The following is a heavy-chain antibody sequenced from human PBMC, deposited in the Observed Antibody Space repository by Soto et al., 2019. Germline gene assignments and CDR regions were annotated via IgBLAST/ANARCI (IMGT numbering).Heavy chain of an antibody. Sequence: PSETLSLTCTVSGGSIGSSSHYWGWIRQSPGKGPEWIGSIYYSGSTYDNPSLKSRVTISVDTSKSQFSLNLRSVTAADTAVYYSGRHGMVGSGWCSIGWYVGLWGRGSVVTVSS. V-gene: IGHV4-39*01. CDR3: GRHGMVGSGWCSIGWYVGL. CDR2: IYYSGST. CDR1: GGSIGSSSHY. J-gene: IGHJ2*01. D-gene: IGHD6-19*01.